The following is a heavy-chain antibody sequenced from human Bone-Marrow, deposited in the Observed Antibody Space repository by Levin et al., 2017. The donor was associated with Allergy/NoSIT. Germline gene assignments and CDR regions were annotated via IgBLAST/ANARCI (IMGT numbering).Heavy chain of an antibody. CDR1: GGSINSGGYY. J-gene: IGHJ6*03. D-gene: IGHD6-13*01. Sequence: SETLSLTCTVSGGSINSGGYYWSWIRQHPGKGLEWIGYIYYSGSTDYNPSLKSRVSISVDTSKNQFSLKLSSVTAADAAVYYCVRGKAYSSSWFYYYMDVWGKGTTVTVSS. V-gene: IGHV4-31*03. CDR3: VRGKAYSSSWFYYYMDV. CDR2: IYYSGST.